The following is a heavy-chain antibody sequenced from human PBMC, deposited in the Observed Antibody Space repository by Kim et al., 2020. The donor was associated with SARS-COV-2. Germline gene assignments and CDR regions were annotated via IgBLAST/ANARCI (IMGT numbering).Heavy chain of an antibody. D-gene: IGHD2-15*01. CDR3: ARYCSGGSCYPSLDY. J-gene: IGHJ4*02. V-gene: IGHV3-30*01. Sequence: DPVKGRFTLSRDNSKNTLYLQMNSLRAEDTAVYYCARYCSGGSCYPSLDYWGQGTLVTVSS.